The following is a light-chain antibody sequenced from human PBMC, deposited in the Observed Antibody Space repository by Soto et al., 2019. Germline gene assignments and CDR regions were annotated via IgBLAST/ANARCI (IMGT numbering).Light chain of an antibody. CDR1: QSVSSN. Sequence: EIVMTQSPATLSVSPGERATLSCRASQSVSSNLAWYQQKPGQAPRRLIYGASTRATGIPARFSGRGSGTEFTLTISSLQSEDLAVYYCQQYNSWPPLTFGGGTKVEIK. V-gene: IGKV3-15*01. J-gene: IGKJ4*01. CDR2: GAS. CDR3: QQYNSWPPLT.